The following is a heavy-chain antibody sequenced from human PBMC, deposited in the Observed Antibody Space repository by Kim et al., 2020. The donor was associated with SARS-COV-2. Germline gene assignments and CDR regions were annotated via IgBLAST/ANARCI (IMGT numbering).Heavy chain of an antibody. CDR2: IKSKTDGGTT. D-gene: IGHD1-26*01. Sequence: GGSLRLSCAASGFTFSNAWMSWVRQAPGKGLEWVGRIKSKTDGGTTDYAAPVKGRFTISRDDSKNTLYLQMNSLKTEDTAVYYCTTDRGSGSYYWFDPWGQGTLVTVSS. CDR1: GFTFSNAW. V-gene: IGHV3-15*01. CDR3: TTDRGSGSYYWFDP. J-gene: IGHJ5*02.